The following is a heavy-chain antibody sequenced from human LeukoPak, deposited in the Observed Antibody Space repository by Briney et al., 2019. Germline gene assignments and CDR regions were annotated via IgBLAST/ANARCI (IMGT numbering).Heavy chain of an antibody. D-gene: IGHD3-22*01. V-gene: IGHV4-59*01. CDR3: AREGENYYDSSGYYDY. CDR1: GDPISSYY. J-gene: IGHJ4*02. CDR2: IYYSGST. Sequence: SETLSLTCTVSGDPISSYYWSWIRQPPGKGLEWIGYIYYSGSTNYNPSLKSRVTISVDTSKNQFSLKLSSVTAADTAVYYCAREGENYYDSSGYYDYWGQGTLVTVSS.